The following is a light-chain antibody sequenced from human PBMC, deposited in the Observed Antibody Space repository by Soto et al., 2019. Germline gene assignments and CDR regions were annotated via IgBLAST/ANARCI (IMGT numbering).Light chain of an antibody. V-gene: IGKV1-5*01. CDR1: QRISTW. CDR2: DAS. J-gene: IGKJ2*01. CDR3: QQYNSYTT. Sequence: DIQMTQSPSTLSASVGDRVTITCRASQRISTWLAWYQQKPGKAPKLLIYDASSLQSGVPSRFSGHGSGTDFTLTISSLQPDDFATYYCQQYNSYTTFGQGNKLEIK.